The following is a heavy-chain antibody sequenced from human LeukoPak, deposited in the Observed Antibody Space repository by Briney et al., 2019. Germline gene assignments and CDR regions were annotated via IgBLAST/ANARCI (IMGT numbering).Heavy chain of an antibody. CDR1: GFTFSNYY. CDR2: ISRSGSTI. CDR3: GRYSNYYNWFDP. V-gene: IGHV3-11*04. Sequence: GGSLRLSCAASGFTFSNYYMSWIRQAPGKGLEWVSYISRSGSTIYYAGSVKGRFTISRDNAKNSLYLQMNSLRANDTAVYYCGRYSNYYNWFDPWGQGTLVTVSS. D-gene: IGHD4-11*01. J-gene: IGHJ5*02.